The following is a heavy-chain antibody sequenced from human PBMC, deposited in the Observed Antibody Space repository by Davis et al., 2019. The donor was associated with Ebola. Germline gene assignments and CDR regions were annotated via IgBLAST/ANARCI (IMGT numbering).Heavy chain of an antibody. CDR3: TSRPTLVATDY. V-gene: IGHV3-73*01. D-gene: IGHD5-12*01. Sequence: GGSLRLSCAAPGFTFSGSAMHWVRQASGKGLEWVGRIRSKANSYATAYAASVKGRFTISRDDSKNTAYLQMNSLKTEDTAVYYCTSRPTLVATDYWGQGTLVTVSS. CDR2: IRSKANSYAT. J-gene: IGHJ4*02. CDR1: GFTFSGSA.